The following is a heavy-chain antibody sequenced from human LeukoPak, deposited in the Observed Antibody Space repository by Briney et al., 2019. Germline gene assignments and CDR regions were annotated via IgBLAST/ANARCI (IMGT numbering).Heavy chain of an antibody. CDR2: IDPNSGGT. D-gene: IGHD1-1*01. CDR3: ARDPERWTSVWFAY. CDR1: GYTFTGYY. J-gene: IGHJ5*01. V-gene: IGHV1-2*02. Sequence: ASVKVSCKASGYTFTGYYINWVRQAPGQGPEWMGWIDPNSGGTEYPQEFQGRVTMTRDTSISTAYMELSRLRSDDTAVYYCARDPERWTSVWFAYWGQGTLVTVSS.